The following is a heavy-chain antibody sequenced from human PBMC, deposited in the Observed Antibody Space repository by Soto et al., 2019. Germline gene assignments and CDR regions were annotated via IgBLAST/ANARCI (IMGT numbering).Heavy chain of an antibody. V-gene: IGHV3-30*03. Sequence: PGGSLRLSCVASGFTFSSYGMHWVRQAPGKGLEWVAVISYDGSNKYYADSVKGRFTISRDNSKNTLYLQMNSLRAEDTAVYYCARAGGYSYGYDYWGQGTLVTVSS. D-gene: IGHD5-18*01. J-gene: IGHJ4*02. CDR2: ISYDGSNK. CDR3: ARAGGYSYGYDY. CDR1: GFTFSSYG.